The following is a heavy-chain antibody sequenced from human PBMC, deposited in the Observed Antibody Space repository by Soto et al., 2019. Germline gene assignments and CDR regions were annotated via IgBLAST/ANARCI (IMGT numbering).Heavy chain of an antibody. J-gene: IGHJ6*02. CDR2: ISAYNGNT. D-gene: IGHD6-6*01. CDR1: GYTFTSYG. Sequence: QVQLVQSGAEVKKPGASVKVSCKASGYTFTSYGISWVRQAPGQGLEWMGWISAYNGNTNYAQKLQGRVTMTTDTSTSTAYRELRSLRSDDTGVYYCARDGRRIAAVEYYYYGMDVWGQGTTVTVSS. V-gene: IGHV1-18*01. CDR3: ARDGRRIAAVEYYYYGMDV.